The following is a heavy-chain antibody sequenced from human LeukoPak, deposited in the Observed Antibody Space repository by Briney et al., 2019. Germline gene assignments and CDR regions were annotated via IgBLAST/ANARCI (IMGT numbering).Heavy chain of an antibody. D-gene: IGHD3-16*01. V-gene: IGHV3-7*01. J-gene: IGHJ3*02. Sequence: PGGSLRLSCEASGFRFGGFWMNWVRQAPGKGPERVANINQDGSEKLYVDSVKGRFIICRDNAKNALYLQMNSLRIEDTAVYYCTRDVREAYDIWGHGTMVTVSS. CDR1: GFRFGGFW. CDR3: TRDVREAYDI. CDR2: INQDGSEK.